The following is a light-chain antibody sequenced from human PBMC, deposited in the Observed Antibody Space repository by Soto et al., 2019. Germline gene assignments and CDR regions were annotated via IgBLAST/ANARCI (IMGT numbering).Light chain of an antibody. CDR1: KRDVGGYNY. CDR3: SSYTSSSTLG. Sequence: QSALTQPASGGGAPGQAITISSTGTKRDVGGYNYVSWYQQHPGKAPKLMIYDVSNRPSGVSNRFSGSKSGNTASLTISGLQAEDEADYYCSSYTSSSTLGFGTGTKVTVL. V-gene: IGLV2-14*01. J-gene: IGLJ1*01. CDR2: DVS.